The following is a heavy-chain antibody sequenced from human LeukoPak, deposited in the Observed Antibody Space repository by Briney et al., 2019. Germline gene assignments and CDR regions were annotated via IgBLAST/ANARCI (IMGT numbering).Heavy chain of an antibody. CDR3: ARCIAADHFDY. V-gene: IGHV3-9*01. J-gene: IGHJ4*02. Sequence: PGRSLRLSCAASGFTFDDYAMHWVRQAPGKGLEWVSGISWNSGSIGYADSVKGRFTISRDNAKNSLYLQMNSLRAEDTAVYYCARCIAADHFDYWGQGTLVTVSS. D-gene: IGHD6-13*01. CDR2: ISWNSGSI. CDR1: GFTFDDYA.